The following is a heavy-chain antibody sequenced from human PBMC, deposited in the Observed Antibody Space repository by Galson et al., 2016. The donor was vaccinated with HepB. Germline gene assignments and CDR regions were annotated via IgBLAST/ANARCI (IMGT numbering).Heavy chain of an antibody. J-gene: IGHJ6*02. D-gene: IGHD3-3*01. CDR2: IYYSGDT. V-gene: IGHV4-59*01. Sequence: SETLSLTCTVSGGSMSTYYWTWIRQPPGKGLEWIGYIYYSGDTNYNPSLKSRVTISIDTSKKQFSLSLRSATAADTAVYYCARVFRSRILEWSTKPSYYYVMDVWGQGTTVTVSS. CDR3: ARVFRSRILEWSTKPSYYYVMDV. CDR1: GGSMSTYY.